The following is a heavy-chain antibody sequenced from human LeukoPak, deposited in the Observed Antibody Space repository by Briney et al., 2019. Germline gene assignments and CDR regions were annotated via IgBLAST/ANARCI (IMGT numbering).Heavy chain of an antibody. CDR2: ISGGGGST. J-gene: IGHJ4*02. V-gene: IGHV3-23*01. CDR3: AKGGKWDVTPFDY. Sequence: GGSLRLSCTASGFTFTSYSMNWVRQAPGKGLEWVSTISGGGGSTYYADSVKGRFTISRDNSKNTLYLQVNSLRAEDTAVYYCAKGGKWDVTPFDYWGQGTLVTVSS. CDR1: GFTFTSYS. D-gene: IGHD1-26*01.